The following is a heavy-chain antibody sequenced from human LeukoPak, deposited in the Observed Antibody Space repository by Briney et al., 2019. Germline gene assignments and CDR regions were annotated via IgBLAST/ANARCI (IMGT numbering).Heavy chain of an antibody. D-gene: IGHD4-17*01. CDR2: FDPEDGET. CDR3: ATVQGGDYCLVY. CDR1: GYTLTELS. Sequence: ASVKVSCEVSGYTLTELSMHWVRQAPGKGLEWMGGFDPEDGETIYAQKFQGRVTMTEDTSTDTAYMELSSLRSEDTAVYYCATVQGGDYCLVYWGQGTLVTVSS. V-gene: IGHV1-24*01. J-gene: IGHJ4*02.